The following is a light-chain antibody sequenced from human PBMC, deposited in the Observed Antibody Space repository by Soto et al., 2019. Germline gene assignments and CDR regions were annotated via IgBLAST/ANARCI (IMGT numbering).Light chain of an antibody. CDR2: DTS. CDR3: LRSYSGPIKV. V-gene: IGLV7-46*01. CDR1: TGAVTSGHY. Sequence: QAVVTQEPSLTVSPGGTVTLTCGSSTGAVTSGHYPYWFQQKPGQAPRTLIYDTSNKHSWTPARFSGSLLGGKAALTLSGAQPEDEAEYYCLRSYSGPIKVFGNATKVTV. J-gene: IGLJ1*01.